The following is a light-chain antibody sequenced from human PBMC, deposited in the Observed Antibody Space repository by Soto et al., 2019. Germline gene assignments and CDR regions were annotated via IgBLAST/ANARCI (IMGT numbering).Light chain of an antibody. CDR2: WAS. J-gene: IGKJ2*01. Sequence: DIVMTQSPDSLAVSLGERATINCKSSQSDLYISNNKNYLAWYQQRPGQPPNLLIYWASTRESGVPDRFSGSGSGTDFTLTITSLQAEDVAVYYCQQYESTPPTFGQGTKLEIK. V-gene: IGKV4-1*01. CDR3: QQYESTPPT. CDR1: QSDLYISNNKNY.